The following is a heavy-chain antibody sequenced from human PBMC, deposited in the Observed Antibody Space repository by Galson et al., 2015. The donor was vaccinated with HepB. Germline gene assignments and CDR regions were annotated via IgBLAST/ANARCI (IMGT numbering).Heavy chain of an antibody. J-gene: IGHJ4*02. CDR2: INAGNDNT. Sequence: SVKVSCKASGYTFSRYAMHWVRQAPGQRLEWMGYINAGNDNTKYSEKFQARVTFTSDTSASTAYMELSSLTSEDTAVYYCARVYDILTGLDYWGQGTLVTVSS. CDR1: GYTFSRYA. V-gene: IGHV1-3*01. D-gene: IGHD3-9*01. CDR3: ARVYDILTGLDY.